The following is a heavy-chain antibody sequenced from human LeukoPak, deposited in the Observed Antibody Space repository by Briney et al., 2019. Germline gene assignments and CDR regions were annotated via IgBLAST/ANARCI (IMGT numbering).Heavy chain of an antibody. Sequence: SETLSLTCAVYGGSFSGYYWSWIRQPPGKGLEWIGEINHSGSTNYNPSLKSRVTISVDTSKNQFPLKLSSVTAADTAVYYCARDLLLWFGESPGYAFDIWGQGTMVTVSS. D-gene: IGHD3-10*01. J-gene: IGHJ3*02. CDR1: GGSFSGYY. CDR3: ARDLLLWFGESPGYAFDI. CDR2: INHSGST. V-gene: IGHV4-34*01.